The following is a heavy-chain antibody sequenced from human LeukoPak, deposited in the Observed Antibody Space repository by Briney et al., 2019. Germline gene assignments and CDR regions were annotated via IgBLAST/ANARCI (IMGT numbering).Heavy chain of an antibody. V-gene: IGHV1-8*01. CDR3: TRSTFGELTRGGMDV. J-gene: IGHJ6*02. Sequence: ASVKVSCKASGYTFTSYDINWVRRATGQGLEWMGWMNPNSGNTGYAQKFQGRVTMTRDTSINTAYMEVSSLRSEDTAVYYCTRSTFGELTRGGMDVWGQGTTVTVS. D-gene: IGHD3-10*02. CDR1: GYTFTSYD. CDR2: MNPNSGNT.